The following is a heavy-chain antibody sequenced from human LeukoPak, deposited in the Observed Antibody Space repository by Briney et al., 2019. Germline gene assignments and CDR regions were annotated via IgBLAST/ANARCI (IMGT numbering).Heavy chain of an antibody. CDR1: GFTFSSYS. J-gene: IGHJ4*02. D-gene: IGHD1-26*01. V-gene: IGHV3-30*14. CDR3: ARSGSYIFDY. CDR2: ISYDGSNK. Sequence: PGRSLRLSCADSGFTFSSYSMHWVRQAPGKGLEWVAVISYDGSNKYYADSVKGRFTISRDNSKNTLYLQMNSLRAEDTAVYYCARSGSYIFDYWGQGTLVTVSS.